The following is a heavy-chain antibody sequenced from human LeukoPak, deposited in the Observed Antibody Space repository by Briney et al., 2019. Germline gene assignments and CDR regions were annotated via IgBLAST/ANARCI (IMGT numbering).Heavy chain of an antibody. V-gene: IGHV4-59*12. D-gene: IGHD3-10*01. CDR2: IYYSGST. Sequence: SETLSLTCTVSGGAISSYYWSWIRQPPGKGLEWIGYIYYSGSTNYNPSLKSRVTISVDTSKNQFSLKLSSVTAADTAVYYCAREKRITMDYWGQGPLVTVSS. CDR1: GGAISSYY. CDR3: AREKRITMDY. J-gene: IGHJ4*02.